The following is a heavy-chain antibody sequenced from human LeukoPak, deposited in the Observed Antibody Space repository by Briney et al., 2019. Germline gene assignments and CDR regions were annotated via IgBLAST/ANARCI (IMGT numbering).Heavy chain of an antibody. V-gene: IGHV3-7*05. CDR2: IREDGGEK. J-gene: IGHJ4*02. Sequence: GGSLRLSCAASGVTSSNAWMTWVRQAPGKGLEWVANIREDGGEKYYVDSVKGRFTISRDNAKNSLYLQMNRLRAEDTAVYYCARINTAIFSSSDYWGQGTLVTVSS. CDR3: ARINTAIFSSSDY. CDR1: GVTSSNAW. D-gene: IGHD2-21*02.